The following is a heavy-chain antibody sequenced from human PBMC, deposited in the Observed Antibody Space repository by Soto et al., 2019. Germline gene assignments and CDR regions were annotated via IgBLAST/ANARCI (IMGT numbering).Heavy chain of an antibody. D-gene: IGHD1-7*01. CDR1: GGSISSYY. J-gene: IGHJ5*02. CDR2: IYYSGST. V-gene: IGHV4-59*01. Sequence: PSETLSLTCTVSGGSISSYYWSWIRQPPGKGLEWIGYIYYSGSTNYNPSLKSRVTISVDTSKNQFSLKLSSVTAADTAVYYCARVRTTPWFDPWGQGTLVTVSS. CDR3: ARVRTTPWFDP.